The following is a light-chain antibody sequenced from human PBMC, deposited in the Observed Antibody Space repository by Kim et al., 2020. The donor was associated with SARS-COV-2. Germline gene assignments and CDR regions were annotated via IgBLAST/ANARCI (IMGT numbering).Light chain of an antibody. J-gene: IGLJ3*02. CDR2: DVS. V-gene: IGLV2-14*01. CDR1: SSDVGGYNY. CDR3: SSYTSSSRV. Sequence: QSVLTQPASVSGSPGQSITISCTGTSSDVGGYNYVSWYQQHPGKAPKPMIYDVSKRPSGVSNRFSGSKSGNTASLTISGLQAEDEADYYCSSYTSSSRVFGGGTQLTVL.